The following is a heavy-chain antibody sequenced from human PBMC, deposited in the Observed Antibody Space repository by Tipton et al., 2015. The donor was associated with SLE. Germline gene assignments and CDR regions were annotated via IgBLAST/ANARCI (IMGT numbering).Heavy chain of an antibody. CDR2: ISYDGSNK. CDR3: AREGGNSYGYEQYFDL. D-gene: IGHD5-18*01. V-gene: IGHV3-30*19. J-gene: IGHJ2*01. Sequence: VQLVQSGGGVVQPGRSLRLSCAASGFTFSSYGMHWVRQAPGKGLEWVAVISYDGSNKYYADSVKGRFTISRDNSKNTLYLQMNSLRAEDTAVYYCAREGGNSYGYEQYFDLWGRGTLVTVSS. CDR1: GFTFSSYG.